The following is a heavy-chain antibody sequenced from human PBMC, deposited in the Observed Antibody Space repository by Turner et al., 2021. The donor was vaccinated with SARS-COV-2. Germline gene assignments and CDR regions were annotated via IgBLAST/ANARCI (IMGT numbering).Heavy chain of an antibody. CDR2: ISYDGSYK. CDR3: ARDREDCSSSSCYEAY. J-gene: IGHJ4*02. CDR1: GFTFSNYA. V-gene: IGHV3-30-3*01. D-gene: IGHD2-2*01. Sequence: VQLVESGGGVVQPGRSLRLSCAASGFTFSNYAMHWVRQAPGKGLEWVVFISYDGSYKYYADSVKGRFTISRDNSKKTLYLQMNSLRAEDTAVYYCARDREDCSSSSCYEAYWGQGTLVTVSS.